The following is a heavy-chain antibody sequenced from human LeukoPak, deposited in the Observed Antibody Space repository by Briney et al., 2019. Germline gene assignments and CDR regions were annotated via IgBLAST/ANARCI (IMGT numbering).Heavy chain of an antibody. Sequence: SETLTLTCAVYGGSFSGYYWSWIRQPPGKGLEWIGEINHSGSTHYNPSLKSRVTISVDTSKNQFSLKLSSVTAADTAVYYCARGQLSSRFGFYWGQGTLVTVSS. J-gene: IGHJ4*02. CDR1: GGSFSGYY. V-gene: IGHV4-34*01. CDR2: INHSGST. D-gene: IGHD6-6*01. CDR3: ARGQLSSRFGFY.